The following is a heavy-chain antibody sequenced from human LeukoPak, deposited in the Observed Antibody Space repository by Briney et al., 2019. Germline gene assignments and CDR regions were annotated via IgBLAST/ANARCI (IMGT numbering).Heavy chain of an antibody. J-gene: IGHJ6*03. V-gene: IGHV1-69*05. CDR2: IIPIFGTA. D-gene: IGHD2-2*01. Sequence: AASVKASCKASGGTFSSYAISWVRQAPGQGLEWMGRIIPIFGTANYAQKFQGRVTITTDESTSTAYTELSSLRSEDTAVYYCARHLGYCSSTSCLEYYYYYMDVWGKGTTVTVSS. CDR3: ARHLGYCSSTSCLEYYYYYMDV. CDR1: GGTFSSYA.